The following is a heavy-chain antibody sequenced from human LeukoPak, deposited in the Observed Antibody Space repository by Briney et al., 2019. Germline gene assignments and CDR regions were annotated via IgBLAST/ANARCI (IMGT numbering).Heavy chain of an antibody. CDR2: INHNSGGT. D-gene: IGHD4-17*01. J-gene: IGHJ5*02. V-gene: IGHV1-2*02. Sequence: ASVKVSCKASGYTFTGYYMHWVRQAPGRGLEWMGWINHNSGGTNYAQKFQGRVTMTRDTSISTAYMELSRLRSDDTAVYYCARDHTGMTTVTTWSPDPWGQGTLVTVSS. CDR3: ARDHTGMTTVTTWSPDP. CDR1: GYTFTGYY.